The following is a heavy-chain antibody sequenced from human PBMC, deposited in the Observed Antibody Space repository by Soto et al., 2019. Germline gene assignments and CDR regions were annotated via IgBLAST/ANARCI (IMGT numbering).Heavy chain of an antibody. CDR1: GGSISSGGYS. Sequence: PSETLSLTCAVSGGSISSGGYSWSWIRQPPGKGLEWIGYIYHSGSTYYNPSLKSRVTISVDRSKNQFSLKLSSVTAADTAVYYCARAHRGSYYYYGMDVWGQGTTVTVSS. CDR3: ARAHRGSYYYYGMDV. V-gene: IGHV4-30-2*01. D-gene: IGHD3-10*01. J-gene: IGHJ6*02. CDR2: IYHSGST.